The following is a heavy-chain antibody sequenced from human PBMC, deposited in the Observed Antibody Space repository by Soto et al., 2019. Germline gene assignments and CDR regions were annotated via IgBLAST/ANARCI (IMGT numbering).Heavy chain of an antibody. CDR1: GFTFTRYR. CDR3: ARDSRWIQLYSY. V-gene: IGHV3-7*01. D-gene: IGHD5-18*01. J-gene: IGHJ4*02. Sequence: GGSLRLSCAASGFTFTRYRMNWVRQAPGKGLEWVANIKQDGSEKYYVDSVKGRFTISRDNAKNSLYLQMNSLRAEDTAVYYCARDSRWIQLYSYWGQGTLVTVSS. CDR2: IKQDGSEK.